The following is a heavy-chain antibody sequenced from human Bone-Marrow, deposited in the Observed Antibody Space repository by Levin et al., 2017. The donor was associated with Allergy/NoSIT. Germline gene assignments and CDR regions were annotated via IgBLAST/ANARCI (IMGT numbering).Heavy chain of an antibody. CDR2: ISAYNGNT. Sequence: GESLKISCKASGYTFTSYGISWVRQAPGQGLEWMGWISAYNGNTNYAQKLQGRVTMTTDTSTSTAYMELRSLRSDDTAVYYCARGLFSRGYSGYDPYYDYGMDVWGQGTTVTVSS. J-gene: IGHJ6*02. V-gene: IGHV1-18*01. CDR1: GYTFTSYG. D-gene: IGHD5-12*01. CDR3: ARGLFSRGYSGYDPYYDYGMDV.